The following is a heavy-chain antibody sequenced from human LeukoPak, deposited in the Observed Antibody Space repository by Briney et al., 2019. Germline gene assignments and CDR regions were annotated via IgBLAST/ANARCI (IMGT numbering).Heavy chain of an antibody. J-gene: IGHJ4*02. D-gene: IGHD7-27*01. V-gene: IGHV1-2*02. Sequence: GASVKVSCKASGYTFTDYYMHWVRQAPGQGLEWMGWINPNNDGTKYAQKFQGRVTMTRDTSVSTAYMELSSLRSDDTAVYYCARVELGNWGSFIGYWGQGTLVTVSS. CDR1: GYTFTDYY. CDR2: INPNNDGT. CDR3: ARVELGNWGSFIGY.